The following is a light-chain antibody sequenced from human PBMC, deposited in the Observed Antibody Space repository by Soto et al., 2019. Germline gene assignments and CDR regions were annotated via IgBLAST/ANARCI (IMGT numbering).Light chain of an antibody. CDR3: QQYKDYWT. Sequence: DIQMTQSPSSLSASVADRVTITSRASQSISRWLAWYQQQPGKAPKLLIYETSSSEDGVPSRLTGSGSGTEFSLTITSLQPEDSASYYCQQYKDYWTFGQGTKVDIK. V-gene: IGKV1-5*03. CDR1: QSISRW. CDR2: ETS. J-gene: IGKJ1*01.